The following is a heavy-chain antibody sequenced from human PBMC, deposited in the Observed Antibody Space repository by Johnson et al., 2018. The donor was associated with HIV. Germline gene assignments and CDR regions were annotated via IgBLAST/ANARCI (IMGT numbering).Heavy chain of an antibody. D-gene: IGHD2-2*01. CDR1: GFTVSSTY. V-gene: IGHV3-53*01. Sequence: VQLVESGGDLIQPGGSLRLSCAASGFTVSSTYMSWVRQAPGKGLEWLSVLYSDGRTYYADSVTGRFTISRDGSKNTLFLQMNSLRAEDTAVYYCARRCSSSSCSHGAFDIWGQGTVVTVSS. CDR3: ARRCSSSSCSHGAFDI. CDR2: LYSDGRT. J-gene: IGHJ3*02.